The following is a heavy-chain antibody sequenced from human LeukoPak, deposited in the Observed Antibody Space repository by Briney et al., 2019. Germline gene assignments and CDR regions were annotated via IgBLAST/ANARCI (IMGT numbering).Heavy chain of an antibody. V-gene: IGHV3-21*01. Sequence: GGSLRLSCATLGFTFSSDSMNWVRQAPGKGLEWVSSISSSSSYIYYADSVKGRFTISRDNAKNSLYLQMNSLRAEDTAVYYCARGRSGYSYGPDYWGQGTLVTVA. J-gene: IGHJ4*02. CDR3: ARGRSGYSYGPDY. CDR1: GFTFSSDS. D-gene: IGHD5-18*01. CDR2: ISSSSSYI.